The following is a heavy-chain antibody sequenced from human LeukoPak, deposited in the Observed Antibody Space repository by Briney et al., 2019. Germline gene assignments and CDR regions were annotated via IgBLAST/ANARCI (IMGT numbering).Heavy chain of an antibody. CDR2: ISGSGGST. D-gene: IGHD3-3*01. CDR1: GFTFSTYA. CDR3: AKAELGVDTFFDY. Sequence: PGGSLRLSCAASGFTFSTYAMSWVRQAPGKGLEWVSTISGSGGSTHYADSVKGRFTISRDNSKRTLFLQMNSLRAEDTAFYYCAKAELGVDTFFDYWGQGTLVTVSS. J-gene: IGHJ4*02. V-gene: IGHV3-23*01.